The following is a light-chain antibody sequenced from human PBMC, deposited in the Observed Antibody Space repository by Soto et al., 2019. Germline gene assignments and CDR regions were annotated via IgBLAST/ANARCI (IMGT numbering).Light chain of an antibody. CDR2: GNS. Sequence: QSVLTQPPSVSGAPGQRVTISCTGSSSNIGAGYDVHWYQQLPGTAPKLLIYGNSNRPSGVPDRFSGSKSVTSASLAITGLQAEDEADYYCQSYDNSLSALFGTGTKLTVL. V-gene: IGLV1-40*01. CDR1: SSNIGAGYD. CDR3: QSYDNSLSAL. J-gene: IGLJ1*01.